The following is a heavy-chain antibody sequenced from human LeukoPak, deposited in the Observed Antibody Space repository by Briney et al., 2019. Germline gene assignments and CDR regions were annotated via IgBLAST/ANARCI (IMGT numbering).Heavy chain of an antibody. J-gene: IGHJ4*02. D-gene: IGHD3-3*01. V-gene: IGHV3-7*04. Sequence: PGGSLRLSCAASGFTFSSYWMSWVRQAPGKGLEWVANIKQDGSEKYYVDSVKGRFTISRDNAKHSLYLQMNSLRAEDTAVYYCARGGITIFGVVIIENFDYWGQGTLVTVSS. CDR1: GFTFSSYW. CDR3: ARGGITIFGVVIIENFDY. CDR2: IKQDGSEK.